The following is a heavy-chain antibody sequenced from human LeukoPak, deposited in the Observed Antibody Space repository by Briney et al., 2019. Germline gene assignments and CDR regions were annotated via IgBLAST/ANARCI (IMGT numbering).Heavy chain of an antibody. J-gene: IGHJ4*02. CDR2: IIPILGIA. V-gene: IGHV1-69*04. CDR1: GGTFSSYA. CDR3: ARDLGVVVVAAHDY. Sequence: GSSVKVSCKASGGTFSSYAISWVRQAPGQGLEWMGRIIPILGIANYAQKFQGRVTITADKSTSTAYMELSSLRSEDTAVYYCARDLGVVVVAAHDYWGQGTLVTVSS. D-gene: IGHD2-15*01.